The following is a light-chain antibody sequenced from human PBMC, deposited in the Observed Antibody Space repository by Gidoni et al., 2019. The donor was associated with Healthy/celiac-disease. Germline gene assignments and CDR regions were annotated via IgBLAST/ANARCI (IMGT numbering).Light chain of an antibody. CDR2: AAS. J-gene: IGKJ2*01. V-gene: IGKV1-9*01. CDR1: QGISSY. Sequence: IQLTQSPSSLSASVGDRVTITCRASQGISSYLAWYQQKPGKAPKLLIYAASTLQSGVPSRFSGSGSGTDFTLTISRLQPEDFATYYCQQLNSYPLYSFGQXTKLEIK. CDR3: QQLNSYPLYS.